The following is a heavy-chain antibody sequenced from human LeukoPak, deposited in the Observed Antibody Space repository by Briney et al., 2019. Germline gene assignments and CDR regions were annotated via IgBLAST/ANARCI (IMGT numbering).Heavy chain of an antibody. J-gene: IGHJ5*02. Sequence: ASVTVSCKASGYTFTGYYMHWVRQAPGQGLEWMGWINPNSGGTNYAQKFQGRVTMTRDTSISTAYMELSRLRSDDTAVYYCARGHLGYYDILTGQNWFDPWGQGTLVTVSS. CDR3: ARGHLGYYDILTGQNWFDP. CDR1: GYTFTGYY. CDR2: INPNSGGT. V-gene: IGHV1-2*02. D-gene: IGHD3-9*01.